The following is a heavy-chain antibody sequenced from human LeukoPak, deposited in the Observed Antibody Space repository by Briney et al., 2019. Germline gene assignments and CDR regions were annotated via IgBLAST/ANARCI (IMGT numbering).Heavy chain of an antibody. CDR1: DYSISSGYY. D-gene: IGHD3-22*01. V-gene: IGHV4-38-2*02. J-gene: IGHJ6*03. CDR3: ARGGGGWLLQYYYYYYMDV. CDR2: IYHSGST. Sequence: SETLSLTCTVSDYSISSGYYWGWIRQPPGKGLEWIGSIYHSGSTYYNPSLKSRVTMSVDTSKNQFSLKLSSVTAADTAVYYCARGGGGWLLQYYYYYYMDVWGKGTTVTVSS.